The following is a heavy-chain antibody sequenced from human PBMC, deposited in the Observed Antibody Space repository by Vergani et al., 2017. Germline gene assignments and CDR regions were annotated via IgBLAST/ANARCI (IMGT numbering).Heavy chain of an antibody. CDR1: GFTFSSYG. J-gene: IGHJ4*02. Sequence: QVQLVESGGGVVQPGRSLRLSCAASGFTFSSYGMHWVRQAPGKRLEWVAVISYDGSKKYYADSVKGRFTISRDKSKNTLYLQMYSLRAEDTAVYYCAKTSYYYDSSGTYYIDGWGQGTLVTVSS. CDR3: AKTSYYYDSSGTYYIDG. V-gene: IGHV3-30*18. D-gene: IGHD3-22*01. CDR2: ISYDGSKK.